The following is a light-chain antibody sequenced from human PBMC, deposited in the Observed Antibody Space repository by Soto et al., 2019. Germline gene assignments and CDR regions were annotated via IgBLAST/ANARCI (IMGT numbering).Light chain of an antibody. CDR2: EAT. J-gene: IGLJ1*01. V-gene: IGLV2-14*01. CDR3: ISYKTDDTFV. Sequence: QSGVTQPPSGSGSPGQAITVSCTGTSSDIGASNFVSWYQHLPGRAPKVIIFEATNRPSGVSDRFSGSKAGITASLTISGLQADDEGEYFCISYKTDDTFVFGTGTKVTVL. CDR1: SSDIGASNF.